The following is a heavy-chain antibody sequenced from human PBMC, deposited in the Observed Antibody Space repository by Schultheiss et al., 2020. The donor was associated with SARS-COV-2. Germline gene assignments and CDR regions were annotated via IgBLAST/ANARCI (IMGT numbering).Heavy chain of an antibody. CDR1: GYTFTGYY. D-gene: IGHD6-6*01. V-gene: IGHV1-2*02. CDR3: ARGGAARPSGYYYYGFDV. Sequence: ASVKVSCKASGYTFTGYYMHWVRQAPGQGLEWMGWINPNSGGTNYAQNFQGRVTMTRDTSNTTAYMDLGSLGYGDTASYYCARGGAARPSGYYYYGFDVWGQGTTVTVSS. J-gene: IGHJ6*02. CDR2: INPNSGGT.